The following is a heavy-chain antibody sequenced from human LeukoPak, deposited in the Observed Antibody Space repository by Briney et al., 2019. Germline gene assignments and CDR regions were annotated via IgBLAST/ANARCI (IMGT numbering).Heavy chain of an antibody. CDR3: ARRARGNGMDV. CDR1: GYSISSSNC. Sequence: SETLSLTCAVSGYSISSSNCWDWIRQPPGKGLEWIGYIYYSGSTYYNPSLKSRVTMSVDTSKNQFSLKLSSVTAVDTAVYYCARRARGNGMDVWGQGTTVTVSS. V-gene: IGHV4-28*01. CDR2: IYYSGST. J-gene: IGHJ6*02. D-gene: IGHD1-26*01.